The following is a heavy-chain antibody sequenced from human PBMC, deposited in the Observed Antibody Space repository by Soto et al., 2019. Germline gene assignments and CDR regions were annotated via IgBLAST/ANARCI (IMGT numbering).Heavy chain of an antibody. CDR1: GGSISSGGYY. J-gene: IGHJ6*02. V-gene: IGHV4-31*03. CDR2: IYYSGST. D-gene: IGHD4-17*01. Sequence: SETLSLTCTVSGGSISSGGYYWSWIRQHPGKGLEWIGYIYYSGSTYYNPSLKSRVTISVDTSKNQFSLKLSSVTAADTAVYYCATTVRLYYYYGMDVWGQGTTVTVSS. CDR3: ATTVRLYYYYGMDV.